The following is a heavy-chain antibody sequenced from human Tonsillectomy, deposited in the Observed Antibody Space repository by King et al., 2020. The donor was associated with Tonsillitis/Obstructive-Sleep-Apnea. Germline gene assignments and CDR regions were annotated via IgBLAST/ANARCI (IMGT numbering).Heavy chain of an antibody. CDR2: INTETGNP. CDR1: GYTFTSYT. Sequence: QVQLVESGSELKKPGASVKVSCKASGYTFTSYTMNWVRRAPGQGLEWMGWINTETGNPTYAQGFTGRFVFSLDTSVSTAYLQISSLKAEDTAVYYCARDGSGTYRYYYYMDVWGKGTTVTVSS. D-gene: IGHD3-10*01. J-gene: IGHJ6*03. CDR3: ARDGSGTYRYYYYMDV. V-gene: IGHV7-4-1*02.